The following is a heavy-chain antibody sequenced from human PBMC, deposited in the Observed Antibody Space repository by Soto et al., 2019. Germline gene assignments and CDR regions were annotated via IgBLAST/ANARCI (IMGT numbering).Heavy chain of an antibody. Sequence: SETLSLTCAVYGGSFSGYYWSWIRQPPGKGLEWIGEINHSGSTNYNPSLKSRVTISVDTSKNQFSLKLSSVTAADTAVYYCARAESYYYGSGSYYRGYNWFDPWGQGTLVTVSS. V-gene: IGHV4-34*01. D-gene: IGHD3-10*01. CDR2: INHSGST. J-gene: IGHJ5*02. CDR1: GGSFSGYY. CDR3: ARAESYYYGSGSYYRGYNWFDP.